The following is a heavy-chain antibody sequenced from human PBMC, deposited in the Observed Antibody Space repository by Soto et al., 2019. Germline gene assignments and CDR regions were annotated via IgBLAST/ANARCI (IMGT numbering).Heavy chain of an antibody. CDR2: ISGSGGST. J-gene: IGHJ4*02. CDR3: AKSRTYYDYIWGSYRYYHFDY. D-gene: IGHD3-16*02. Sequence: EVQLLESGGGLVQPGGSLRLSCAASGFTFSSYAMSWVRQAPGKGLEWVSAISGSGGSTYYADSVKGRFTISRDNSKNSLHLQMNSLRAEDTAVYYCAKSRTYYDYIWGSYRYYHFDYCGQGTLVTVSS. CDR1: GFTFSSYA. V-gene: IGHV3-23*01.